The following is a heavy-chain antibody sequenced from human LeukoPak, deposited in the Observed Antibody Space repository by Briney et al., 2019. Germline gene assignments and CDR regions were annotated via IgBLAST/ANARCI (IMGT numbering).Heavy chain of an antibody. Sequence: ASVKVSCKASGGTFSSYAISWVRQAPGQGLEWMGGIIPIFGTANYARKFQGRVTITADESTSTAYMELSSLRSEDTAVYYCARDRRITIFGEQRFDPWGQGTLVTVSS. J-gene: IGHJ5*02. CDR3: ARDRRITIFGEQRFDP. CDR1: GGTFSSYA. CDR2: IIPIFGTA. V-gene: IGHV1-69*13. D-gene: IGHD3-3*01.